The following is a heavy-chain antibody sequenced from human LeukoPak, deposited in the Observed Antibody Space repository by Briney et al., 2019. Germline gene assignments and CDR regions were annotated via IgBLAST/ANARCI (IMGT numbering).Heavy chain of an antibody. CDR3: AKDGSGWLRGSYFDY. J-gene: IGHJ4*02. CDR2: ISGSGGST. V-gene: IGHV3-23*01. CDR1: GFTFSSYG. Sequence: GGTLRLSCAASGFTFSSYGMSCVLQAPREGLEWVSGISGSGGSTYYADSVKGRFTISRDNSKNTLYLQMNSLRAEDTAVYYCAKDGSGWLRGSYFDYWGQGTLVTVSS. D-gene: IGHD6-19*01.